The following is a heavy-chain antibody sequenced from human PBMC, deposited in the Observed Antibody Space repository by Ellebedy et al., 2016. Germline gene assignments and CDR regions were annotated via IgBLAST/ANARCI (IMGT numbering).Heavy chain of an antibody. J-gene: IGHJ4*02. Sequence: GESLKISCAASGFTFSSYAMHWVRQAPGKGLEWVAVISYDGSNKYYADSVKGRFTISRDNSKNTLYLQMNSLRAEDTGVYYCARGLYSSSEYGYWGQGTLVTVSS. CDR3: ARGLYSSSEYGY. D-gene: IGHD6-13*01. CDR1: GFTFSSYA. CDR2: ISYDGSNK. V-gene: IGHV3-30*04.